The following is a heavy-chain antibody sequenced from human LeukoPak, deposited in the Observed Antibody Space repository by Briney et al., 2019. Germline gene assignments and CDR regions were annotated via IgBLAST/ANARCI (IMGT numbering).Heavy chain of an antibody. CDR3: ATIWPQLGMFDY. CDR1: GYTVTDCY. V-gene: IGHV1-69-2*01. J-gene: IGHJ4*02. D-gene: IGHD7-27*01. CDR2: VDPEDGET. Sequence: VKNSYGACGYTVTDCYMHWGRQAPGKRLEWMGLVDPEDGETIYAEKFQGRVTITADTSTDTAYMELSSLRSGDTAVYYCATIWPQLGMFDYWGQGTLVTVSS.